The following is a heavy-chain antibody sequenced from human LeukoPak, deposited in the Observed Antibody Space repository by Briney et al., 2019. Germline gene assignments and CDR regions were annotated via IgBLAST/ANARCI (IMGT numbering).Heavy chain of an antibody. J-gene: IGHJ2*01. CDR2: LSGSGDNT. Sequence: GGSLRLSCAASGFTFSNYAMSWVRQAPGKGLEWVSALSGSGDNTYYADSVKGRFTISRDNSKNTLYLQMNSLRAEDTALYYCARPASRGVGRYFDLWGRGSLVAVSS. D-gene: IGHD3-10*01. CDR1: GFTFSNYA. V-gene: IGHV3-23*01. CDR3: ARPASRGVGRYFDL.